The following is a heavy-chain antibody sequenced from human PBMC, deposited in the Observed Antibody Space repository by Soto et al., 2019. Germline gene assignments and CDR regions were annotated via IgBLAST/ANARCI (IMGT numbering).Heavy chain of an antibody. D-gene: IGHD3-16*02. Sequence: QVQLVESGGGLVKPGGSLRLSCAASGFTFNFYYMTWIRQAPGKGLECLSYISDNGRTISYADSVKGRFTISRDNARNSHYLQKNSMSAEDAAVYYCARAQGDNVRGTYRHYGVDVWGQGTTVTVSS. CDR2: ISDNGRTI. V-gene: IGHV3-11*01. CDR1: GFTFNFYY. J-gene: IGHJ6*02. CDR3: ARAQGDNVRGTYRHYGVDV.